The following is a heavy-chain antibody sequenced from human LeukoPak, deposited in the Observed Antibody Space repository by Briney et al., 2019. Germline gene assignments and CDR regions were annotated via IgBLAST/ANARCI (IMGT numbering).Heavy chain of an antibody. J-gene: IGHJ4*02. V-gene: IGHV1-46*01. D-gene: IGHD1-26*01. Sequence: ASVKVSCKASGYTFTSYYMHWVRQAPGQGLEWMGIINPSGGSTSYAQKFRGRVTMTRDTSTSTVYMELSSLRSEDTAVYYCARVRAVRAFFDYWGQGTLVTVSS. CDR3: ARVRAVRAFFDY. CDR1: GYTFTSYY. CDR2: INPSGGST.